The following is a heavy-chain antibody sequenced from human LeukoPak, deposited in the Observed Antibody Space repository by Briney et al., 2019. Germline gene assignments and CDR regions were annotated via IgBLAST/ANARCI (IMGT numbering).Heavy chain of an antibody. D-gene: IGHD6-19*01. V-gene: IGHV4-59*01. CDR1: GGSISSYY. Sequence: SETLSLTCTVSGGSISSYYWSWIRQPPGEGLNWIGYIYYSGSTNYNPSLKSRVTISVDMSKSQFSLRLFSVTAADTAVYYCARSKSAVWFFDLWGRGTLVTVSS. J-gene: IGHJ2*01. CDR2: IYYSGST. CDR3: ARSKSAVWFFDL.